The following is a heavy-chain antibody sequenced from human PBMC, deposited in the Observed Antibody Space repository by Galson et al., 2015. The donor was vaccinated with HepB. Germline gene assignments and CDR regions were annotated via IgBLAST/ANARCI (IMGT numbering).Heavy chain of an antibody. J-gene: IGHJ5*02. D-gene: IGHD2-15*01. V-gene: IGHV1-18*01. CDR1: GYTFSSYS. CDR3: ARGALVVVVRGTLNNWFDP. Sequence: SVKVSCKASGYTFSSYSITWVRQAPGHGLEWMGWISAYNRNTDYAQRFQGRVTMTTDTSTSTAYMELRSLRSDDTAVYYCARGALVVVVRGTLNNWFDPWGQGTLVTVSS. CDR2: ISAYNRNT.